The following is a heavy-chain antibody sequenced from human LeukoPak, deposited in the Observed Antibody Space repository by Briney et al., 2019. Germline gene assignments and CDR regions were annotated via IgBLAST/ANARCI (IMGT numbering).Heavy chain of an antibody. V-gene: IGHV3-20*04. J-gene: IGHJ4*02. CDR2: INWNGGSK. CDR1: GFTFDDYG. D-gene: IGHD2-2*01. CDR3: ARDLGLAPAAIDY. Sequence: GGSLRLSCAASGFTFDDYGMSWVRQAPGKGLEWVSGINWNGGSKVYADSVKGGFTISRDNAKTSLYLQMNSLRAEDTALYYCARDLGLAPAAIDYWGQGTLVTVSS.